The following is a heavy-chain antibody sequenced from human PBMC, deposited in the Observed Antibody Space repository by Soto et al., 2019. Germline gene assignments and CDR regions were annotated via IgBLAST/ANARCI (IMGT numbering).Heavy chain of an antibody. CDR3: ATAIGLLWFGESYYYGMDV. J-gene: IGHJ6*02. CDR2: INPSGGST. Sequence: GASVKVSCKASGYTFTSYYMHWVRQAPGQGLEWMGIINPSGGSTSYAQKFQGRVTMTRDTSTSTVYMELSSLSSEDTAVYYCATAIGLLWFGESYYYGMDVWGQGTTVTSP. CDR1: GYTFTSYY. D-gene: IGHD3-10*01. V-gene: IGHV1-46*01.